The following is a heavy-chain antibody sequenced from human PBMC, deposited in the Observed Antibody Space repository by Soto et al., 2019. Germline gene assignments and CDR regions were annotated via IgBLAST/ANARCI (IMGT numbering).Heavy chain of an antibody. CDR1: GGSISSSSYY. Sequence: SETLSLTCTVSGGSISSSSYYWGWIRQPPGKGLEWIGSIYYSGSTYYNPSLKSRVTISVDTSKNQFSLKLSSVTAADTAVYYCARQRGTVTTVAYYYYYYMDVWGKGTTVTVSS. D-gene: IGHD4-4*01. CDR3: ARQRGTVTTVAYYYYYYMDV. J-gene: IGHJ6*03. V-gene: IGHV4-39*01. CDR2: IYYSGST.